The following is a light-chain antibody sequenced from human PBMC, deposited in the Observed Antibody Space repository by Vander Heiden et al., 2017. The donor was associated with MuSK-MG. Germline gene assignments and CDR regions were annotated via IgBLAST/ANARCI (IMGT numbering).Light chain of an antibody. CDR2: WAS. CDR3: QQYFNVPIT. Sequence: DIEVTQSPDSPAVSLGARATTNCKPTQSVINGFTKNNFLARYQQQQGLHTKQLMFWASTRQYGVPDRFSGGGSGANDTLTISSMQAEDAAVYYCQQYFNVPITFGRGTQLEI. J-gene: IGKJ5*01. V-gene: IGKV4-1*01. CDR1: QSVINGFTKNNF.